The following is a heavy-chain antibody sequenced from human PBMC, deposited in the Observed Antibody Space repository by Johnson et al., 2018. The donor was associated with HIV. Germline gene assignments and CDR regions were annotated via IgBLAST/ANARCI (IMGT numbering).Heavy chain of an antibody. CDR2: ISWNSGSI. D-gene: IGHD3-22*01. J-gene: IGHJ3*02. V-gene: IGHV3-9*01. CDR1: GFTFDDYA. Sequence: VQLVESGGGLVQPGRSLRLSCAASGFTFDDYAMHWVRQAPGKGLEWVSGISWNSGSIGYADSVKGRFTISRDNSKNTLYLQMNSLRAEDTAVYYCAKDSSGYYYDHAFDIWGQGTMVTVSS. CDR3: AKDSSGYYYDHAFDI.